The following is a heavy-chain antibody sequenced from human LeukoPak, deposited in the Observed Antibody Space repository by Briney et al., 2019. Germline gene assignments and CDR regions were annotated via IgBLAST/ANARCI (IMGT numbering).Heavy chain of an antibody. Sequence: AGGSLRHSCAASGFTFSDYYMSWIRQAPGKGLEWVSYISSSGSTIYYADSVKGRFTISRDNAKNSLYLQMNRVRAEDTAVYYCARKVYSGSYLNWFDPWGQGTLVTVSS. V-gene: IGHV3-11*01. CDR2: ISSSGSTI. CDR1: GFTFSDYY. D-gene: IGHD1-26*01. CDR3: ARKVYSGSYLNWFDP. J-gene: IGHJ5*02.